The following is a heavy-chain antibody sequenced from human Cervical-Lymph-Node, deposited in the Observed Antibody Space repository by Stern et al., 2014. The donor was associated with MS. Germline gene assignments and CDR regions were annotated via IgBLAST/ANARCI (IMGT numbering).Heavy chain of an antibody. CDR3: ARVRMMGTPYFDY. Sequence: QVQLVQSGAEVKKPGSSVKVSCKASGGTFSSYAISWVRQAPGQGLEWMGGIIPIFGTANYAQKFQGTVPITADAYTSTAYMELSSLRSEDTAVYYCARVRMMGTPYFDYWGQGTLVTVSS. CDR2: IIPIFGTA. D-gene: IGHD3-16*01. V-gene: IGHV1-69*01. J-gene: IGHJ4*02. CDR1: GGTFSSYA.